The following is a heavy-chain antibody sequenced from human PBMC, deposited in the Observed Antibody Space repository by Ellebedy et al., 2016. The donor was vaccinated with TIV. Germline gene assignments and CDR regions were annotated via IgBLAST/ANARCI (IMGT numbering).Heavy chain of an antibody. CDR1: GFTFSSYS. CDR2: ISSSSSYI. D-gene: IGHD3-22*01. J-gene: IGHJ4*02. CDR3: AKVYYYDSSGYPFDY. Sequence: PGGSLRLSCAASGFTFSSYSMNWVRQAPGKGLEWVSSISSSSSYIYYADSVKGRFTISRDNAKNSLYLQMNSLRAEDTAVYYCAKVYYYDSSGYPFDYWGQGTLVTVSS. V-gene: IGHV3-21*01.